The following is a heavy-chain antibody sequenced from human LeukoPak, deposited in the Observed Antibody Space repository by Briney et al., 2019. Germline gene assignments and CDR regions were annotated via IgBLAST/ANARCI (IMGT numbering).Heavy chain of an antibody. CDR1: GYTFTSYA. Sequence: ASVKVSCKASGYTFTSYAMNWVRQAPGQGLEWMGWINTNTGNPTYAQGFTGRFVFSLDTSVSTAYLQISSLKAEDTAVYYCARDFLARHQAVLGMYSRYDSRDAFDIWGQGTMVTVSS. V-gene: IGHV7-4-1*02. J-gene: IGHJ3*02. CDR2: INTNTGNP. D-gene: IGHD5-12*01. CDR3: ARDFLARHQAVLGMYSRYDSRDAFDI.